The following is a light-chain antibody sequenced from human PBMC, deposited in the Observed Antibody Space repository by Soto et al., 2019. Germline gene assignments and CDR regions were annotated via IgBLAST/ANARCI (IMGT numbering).Light chain of an antibody. CDR3: SSYTSSSTRV. CDR2: EVS. V-gene: IGLV2-14*01. CDR1: SSGVGGYNY. J-gene: IGLJ3*02. Sequence: QSAMTQPASVSGSPGQSITISCTGTSSGVGGYNYVSWYQQHPGKAPKLMIYEVSNRPSGVSNRFSGSKSGNTASRTISGLQAEDEADYYCSSYTSSSTRVFGGGTQLTVL.